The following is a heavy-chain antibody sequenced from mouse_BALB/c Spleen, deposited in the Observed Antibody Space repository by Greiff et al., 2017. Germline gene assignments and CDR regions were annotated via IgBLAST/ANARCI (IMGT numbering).Heavy chain of an antibody. V-gene: IGHV1-4*01. J-gene: IGHJ3*01. CDR3: ASNWDWFAY. CDR2: INPSSGYT. D-gene: IGHD4-1*01. Sequence: VHLVESGAELARPGASVKMSCKASGYTFTSYTMHWVKQRPGQGLEWIGYINPSSGYTNYNQKFKDKATLTADKSSSTAYMQLSSLTSEDSAVYYCASNWDWFAYWGQGTLVTVSA. CDR1: GYTFTSYT.